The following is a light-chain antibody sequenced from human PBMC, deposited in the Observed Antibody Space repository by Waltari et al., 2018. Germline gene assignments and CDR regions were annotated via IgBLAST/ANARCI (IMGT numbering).Light chain of an antibody. J-gene: IGKJ3*01. CDR3: QQGRKTPFT. Sequence: DIQMTQSPSSLSASVGDRVTITCRASQDIGTFLSWYQQAPGKAPHLLIHDASTLLNGVPSRFSGSGSGTDFALTIISLQPDDFATYYCQQGRKTPFTFGPGTRLDIK. V-gene: IGKV1-39*01. CDR1: QDIGTF. CDR2: DAS.